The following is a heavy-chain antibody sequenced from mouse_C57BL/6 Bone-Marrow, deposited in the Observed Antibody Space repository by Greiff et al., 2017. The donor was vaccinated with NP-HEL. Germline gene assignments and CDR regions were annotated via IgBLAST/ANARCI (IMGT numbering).Heavy chain of an antibody. Sequence: QVQLQQSGAELARPGASVKLSCKASGYTFTSYGISWVKQRTGQGLEWIGEIYPRSGNTYYNEKFKGKATLTADKSSSTAYMELRNLTSEDSAVYFCARWETAQATWVYYFDYWGQGTTLTVSS. J-gene: IGHJ2*01. D-gene: IGHD3-2*02. CDR1: GYTFTSYG. V-gene: IGHV1-81*01. CDR3: ARWETAQATWVYYFDY. CDR2: IYPRSGNT.